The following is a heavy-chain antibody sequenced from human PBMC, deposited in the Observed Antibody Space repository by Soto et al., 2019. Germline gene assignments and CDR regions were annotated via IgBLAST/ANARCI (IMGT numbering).Heavy chain of an antibody. V-gene: IGHV3-30-3*01. CDR2: LLYDGSNK. J-gene: IGHJ4*02. Sequence: QVQLVESGGGVVQPGRSLRLSCAASGFTFRIYEMHWFRQAPGKGLAWVAVLLYDGSNKYYADSVEGRFTISRDISKSTLYLQMDSLKTEDSAVYYCARGGNRKFDYWGRGTLVAVSS. CDR3: ARGGNRKFDY. CDR1: GFTFRIYE. D-gene: IGHD1-26*01.